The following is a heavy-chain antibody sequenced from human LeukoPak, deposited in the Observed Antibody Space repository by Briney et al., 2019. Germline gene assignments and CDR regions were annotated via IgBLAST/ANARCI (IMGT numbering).Heavy chain of an antibody. CDR1: GFTFSSYW. Sequence: GGSLRLSCAASGFTFSSYWMNWVRQAPGKGLEWVSYISSSSSYIDYADSLKGRFTISRDNAKNSLYLQINSLRAEDTAIYYCARRYCTGGSCYSSYGMDVWGQGTTVTVSS. CDR3: ARRYCTGGSCYSSYGMDV. J-gene: IGHJ6*02. CDR2: ISSSSSYI. D-gene: IGHD2-15*01. V-gene: IGHV3-21*05.